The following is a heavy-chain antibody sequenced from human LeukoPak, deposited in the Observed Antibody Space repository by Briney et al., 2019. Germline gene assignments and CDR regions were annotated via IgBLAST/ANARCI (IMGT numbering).Heavy chain of an antibody. V-gene: IGHV4-61*02. CDR2: MYTSGIT. CDR1: GASISSGGYY. CDR3: ARGAALYYFDW. J-gene: IGHJ4*02. Sequence: SETLSLTCTVSGASISSGGYYRSWIRQPAGKGLEWIGRMYTSGITNYNPSLESRVTISLDTSENQFSLKLSSVTAADTAVYYCARGAALYYFDWWGQGTLVTVSS. D-gene: IGHD6-6*01.